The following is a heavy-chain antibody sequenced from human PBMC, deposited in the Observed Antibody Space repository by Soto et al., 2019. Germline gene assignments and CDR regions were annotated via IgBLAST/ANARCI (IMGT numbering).Heavy chain of an antibody. J-gene: IGHJ5*02. D-gene: IGHD1-26*01. CDR3: ARGSSGSYVNYFDP. V-gene: IGHV1-46*01. Sequence: ASVKVSCKAAGYTFTTYYIHWVRQAPGQGLEWMGIINPSGGSTSYAQKFQGRVTMTRDMSTSTVYMEMSSLKSEDTAVYYCARGSSGSYVNYFDPWGQGTLVTVSS. CDR1: GYTFTTYY. CDR2: INPSGGST.